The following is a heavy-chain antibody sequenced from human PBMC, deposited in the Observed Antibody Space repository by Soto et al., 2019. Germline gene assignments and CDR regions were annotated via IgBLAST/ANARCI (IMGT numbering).Heavy chain of an antibody. Sequence: EVQLVESGGGLVQPGGSLRLSCAASGFTFSSYSMNWVRQAPGKGLEWVSYISSSSSTIYYADSVKGRFTISRDNAKNSLYLQMNSLRDEDTAVYYCARERAIVVVPAAKNGMDVWGQGTTVTVSS. J-gene: IGHJ6*02. V-gene: IGHV3-48*02. CDR1: GFTFSSYS. CDR2: ISSSSSTI. D-gene: IGHD2-2*01. CDR3: ARERAIVVVPAAKNGMDV.